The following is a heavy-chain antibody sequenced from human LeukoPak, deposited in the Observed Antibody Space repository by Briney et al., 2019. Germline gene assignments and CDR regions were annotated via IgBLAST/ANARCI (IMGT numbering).Heavy chain of an antibody. Sequence: SETLSLTCTVSGGSISNAYYYWGWIRQPPGKGLEWIGTIYYSGSTNYNPSLKSRVTISVDTSKNQFSLKLSSVTAADTAVYYCARGGLRYFDWFLDYWGQGTLVTVSS. D-gene: IGHD3-9*01. CDR3: ARGGLRYFDWFLDY. CDR1: GGSISNAYYY. V-gene: IGHV4-39*07. J-gene: IGHJ4*02. CDR2: IYYSGST.